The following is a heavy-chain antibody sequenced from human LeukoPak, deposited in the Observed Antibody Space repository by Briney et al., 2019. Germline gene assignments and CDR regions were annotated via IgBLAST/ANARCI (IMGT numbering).Heavy chain of an antibody. CDR3: ARDVPYYDSSGYYLPTHFDY. Sequence: ASVTVSCTASGYTFTSYYMHWVRQAPGQGLEWMGIINPSGGSTSYAQKFQGRVTMTRDTSTSTVYMELSSLRSEDTAVYYCARDVPYYDSSGYYLPTHFDYWGQGTLVTVSS. D-gene: IGHD3-22*01. CDR2: INPSGGST. CDR1: GYTFTSYY. V-gene: IGHV1-46*01. J-gene: IGHJ4*02.